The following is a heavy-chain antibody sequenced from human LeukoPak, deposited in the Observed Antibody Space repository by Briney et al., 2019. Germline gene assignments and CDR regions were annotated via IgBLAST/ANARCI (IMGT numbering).Heavy chain of an antibody. CDR1: GGTFSSYA. Sequence: SVKVSCKASGGTFSSYAISWVRQAPGQGLEWMGGIIPIFGTANYAQKFQGRVTITADESTSTAYMELSSLRSEDTAVYYCAREIPRYCSSTSCYSSWFDPWGQGTLVTVSS. J-gene: IGHJ5*02. D-gene: IGHD2-2*02. CDR3: AREIPRYCSSTSCYSSWFDP. CDR2: IIPIFGTA. V-gene: IGHV1-69*13.